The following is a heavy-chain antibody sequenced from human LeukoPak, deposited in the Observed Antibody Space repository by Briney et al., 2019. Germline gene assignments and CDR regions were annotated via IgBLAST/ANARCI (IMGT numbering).Heavy chain of an antibody. V-gene: IGHV3-74*01. Sequence: PGGSLRLSCAASGFTFSSYWMHWVRQAPGKGLVWVSHIKTDGSSTSYADSVKGRFTISRDNAKNTLYLQMNSLRAEDTAVYYCARDGLSRFGELFFDYWGQGTQVTVSS. CDR2: IKTDGSST. D-gene: IGHD3-10*01. CDR3: ARDGLSRFGELFFDY. CDR1: GFTFSSYW. J-gene: IGHJ4*02.